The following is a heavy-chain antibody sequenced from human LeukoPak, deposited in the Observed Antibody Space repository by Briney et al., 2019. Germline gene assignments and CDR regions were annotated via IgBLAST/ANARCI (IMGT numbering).Heavy chain of an antibody. Sequence: GGSLRLSCAASGFTFSSYWMNWVRQAPGKGLEWVANIKEDGSERYYVDSVKGRFTISRDNTKKSLYLQMNTLRAEDTAVYYCARDLAGPPQEAFDIWGQGTMVTVSS. CDR2: IKEDGSER. CDR1: GFTFSSYW. CDR3: ARDLAGPPQEAFDI. J-gene: IGHJ3*02. V-gene: IGHV3-7*01.